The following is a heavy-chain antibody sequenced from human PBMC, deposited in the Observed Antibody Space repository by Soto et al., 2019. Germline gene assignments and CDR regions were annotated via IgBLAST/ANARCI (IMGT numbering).Heavy chain of an antibody. D-gene: IGHD3-10*01. Sequence: EVQLLESGGGLVQPGGSLRLSCAASGFTFSSYAMSWVRQAPGKGLEWVSAISGSGGSTYYADSVKGRFTISRDNSKNTLYLQMNSLRAEDTAVYYCAKPATPMVRGVIITDYYFDYWGQGTLVTVSS. V-gene: IGHV3-23*01. CDR3: AKPATPMVRGVIITDYYFDY. CDR2: ISGSGGST. CDR1: GFTFSSYA. J-gene: IGHJ4*02.